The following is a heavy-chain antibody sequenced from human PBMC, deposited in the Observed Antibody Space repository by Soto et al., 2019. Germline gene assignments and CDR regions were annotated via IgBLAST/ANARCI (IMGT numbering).Heavy chain of an antibody. J-gene: IGHJ6*04. D-gene: IGHD3-22*01. Sequence: SETLSLTCTVSGGSISSYYWSWIRQPPGKGLEWIGYIYYSGSTNYNPSLKSRVTISVDTSKNQFSLKLSSVTAADTAVYYCARDGGVSSGYPIGDVCRKVPTGAVSS. CDR2: IYYSGST. CDR3: ARDGGVSSGYPIGDV. V-gene: IGHV4-59*01. CDR1: GGSISSYY.